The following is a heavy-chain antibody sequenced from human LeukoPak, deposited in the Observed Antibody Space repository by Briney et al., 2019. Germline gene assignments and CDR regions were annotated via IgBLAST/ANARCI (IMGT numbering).Heavy chain of an antibody. CDR1: GYTFSIYT. Sequence: GGSLRLSCAASGYTFSIYTMSWVPHAPGKGLEWGSAISDSGASTYYADSVRGRFTISRDNFKNTLFLQMNSLRAEDTAVYYCAKDRVVGSTYYFDYWGQGTLVTVSS. CDR3: AKDRVVGSTYYFDY. CDR2: ISDSGAST. J-gene: IGHJ4*02. D-gene: IGHD1-26*01. V-gene: IGHV3-23*01.